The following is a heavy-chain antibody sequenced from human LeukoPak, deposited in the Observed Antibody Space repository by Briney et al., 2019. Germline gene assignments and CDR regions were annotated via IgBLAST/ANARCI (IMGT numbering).Heavy chain of an antibody. V-gene: IGHV1-69*04. J-gene: IGHJ3*02. CDR1: GTTFG. D-gene: IGHD2-21*02. CDR2: IIPILGIA. Sequence: SVKVSCKASGTTFGFSWVRQAPGQGLEWVGRIIPILGIANYAQKFQGRVTITADKSTSTAYMELSSLRSEDTAVYYCASDSQSRLGVVTASDAFDIWGQGTMVTVSS. CDR3: ASDSQSRLGVVTASDAFDI.